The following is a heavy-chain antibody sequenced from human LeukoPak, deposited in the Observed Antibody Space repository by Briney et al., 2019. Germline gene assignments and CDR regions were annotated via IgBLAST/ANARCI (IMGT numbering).Heavy chain of an antibody. CDR1: GFTFSSYS. V-gene: IGHV3-48*01. CDR2: ISSSSSTI. CDR3: ARSDTIFGVVTNAFDI. Sequence: GGSLRLSCAASGFTFSSYSMNWVRQAPGKGLEWVSYISSSSSTIYYADSVKGRFTISRDNAKNTLYLQMNSLRAEDTAVYYCARSDTIFGVVTNAFDIWGQGTMVTVSS. J-gene: IGHJ3*02. D-gene: IGHD3-3*01.